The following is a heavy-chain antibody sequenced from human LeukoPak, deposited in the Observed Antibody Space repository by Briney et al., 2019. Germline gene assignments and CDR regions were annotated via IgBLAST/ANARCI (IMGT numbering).Heavy chain of an antibody. D-gene: IGHD1-26*01. J-gene: IGHJ4*02. CDR2: IIPIFGTA. V-gene: IGHV1-69*13. CDR3: ARGDRIGRHRVTGGAFDY. Sequence: SVKVSFQASGGTFSSYAISGVRPAPGQGLEWMGGIIPIFGTANYAQKFQGRVTITADESTSTAYMELSSLRSEDTAVYYCARGDRIGRHRVTGGAFDYWGQGTLVTVSS. CDR1: GGTFSSYA.